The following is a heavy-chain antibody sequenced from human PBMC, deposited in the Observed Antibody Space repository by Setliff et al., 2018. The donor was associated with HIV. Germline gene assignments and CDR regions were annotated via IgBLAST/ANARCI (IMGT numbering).Heavy chain of an antibody. CDR2: INSKSGDT. CDR3: ARDSGMAVVGTWRRLDP. D-gene: IGHD6-19*01. Sequence: ASVKVSCKASGYTFSGYYIHWVRQAPGQGLEWMGWINSKSGDTNYAQKFQGRVTMTGNTSISTAYMELSSLRSDDTAVYYCARDSGMAVVGTWRRLDPWGQGTLVTVSS. J-gene: IGHJ5*02. V-gene: IGHV1-2*02. CDR1: GYTFSGYY.